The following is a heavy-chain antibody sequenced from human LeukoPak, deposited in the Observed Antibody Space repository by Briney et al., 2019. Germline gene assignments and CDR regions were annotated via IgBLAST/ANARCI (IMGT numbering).Heavy chain of an antibody. D-gene: IGHD4-11*01. J-gene: IGHJ4*02. CDR1: GGSFSGYY. CDR3: ARGLSNPKPLDY. CDR2: INHSGST. V-gene: IGHV4-34*01. Sequence: SGTLSLTCAVYGGSFSGYYWSWIRQPPGKGLEWIGEINHSGSTNYNPSLKSRVTISVDTSKNQFSLKLSSVTAADTAVYYCARGLSNPKPLDYWGQGTLVTVSS.